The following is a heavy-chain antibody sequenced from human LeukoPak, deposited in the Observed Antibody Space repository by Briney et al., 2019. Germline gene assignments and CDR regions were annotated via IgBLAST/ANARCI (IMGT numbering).Heavy chain of an antibody. Sequence: SVKVSCKASGGTFSSYAISWVRQAPGQGLEWMGRIIPIFGTANYAQKFQGRVTITTDESTSTAYMELSSLRSEDTAVYYCAREIRYFDWLVPYYFDYWGQGALVTVSS. V-gene: IGHV1-69*05. CDR1: GGTFSSYA. CDR3: AREIRYFDWLVPYYFDY. D-gene: IGHD3-9*01. CDR2: IIPIFGTA. J-gene: IGHJ4*02.